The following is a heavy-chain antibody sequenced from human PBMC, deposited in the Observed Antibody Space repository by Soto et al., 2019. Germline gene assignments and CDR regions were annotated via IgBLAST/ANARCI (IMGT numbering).Heavy chain of an antibody. CDR3: ARRYYDSSGYHSGYYYGMDV. CDR1: GFTFNSYA. V-gene: IGHV3-30-3*01. Sequence: QVQLVESGGGVVQPGRSLRLSCAASGFTFNSYAMHWVRQAPGKGLEWVAIISYDGSIKYYADSVKGRFTISRDNSKNTLYLQMSSLRIEYTAVYYCARRYYDSSGYHSGYYYGMDVWGQGTTVTVSS. J-gene: IGHJ6*02. CDR2: ISYDGSIK. D-gene: IGHD3-22*01.